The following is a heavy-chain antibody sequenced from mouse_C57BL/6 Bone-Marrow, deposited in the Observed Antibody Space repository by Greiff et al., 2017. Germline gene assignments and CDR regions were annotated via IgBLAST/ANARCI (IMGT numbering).Heavy chain of an antibody. CDR3: ASSYYSNYPWFSY. CDR2: IYPRSGNT. V-gene: IGHV1-81*01. D-gene: IGHD2-5*01. J-gene: IGHJ3*01. Sequence: QVQLQQSGAELARPGASVKLSCKASGYTFTSYGISWVKQRTGQGLEWIGEIYPRSGNTYYNETFKGKATLSADKSSSTAYMELRSLTSEDSAVYFCASSYYSNYPWFSYWGQGTLVTVSA. CDR1: GYTFTSYG.